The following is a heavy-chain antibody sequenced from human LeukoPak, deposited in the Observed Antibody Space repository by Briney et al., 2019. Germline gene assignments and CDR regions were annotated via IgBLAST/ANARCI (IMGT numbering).Heavy chain of an antibody. Sequence: GGSLRLSCAASGFTFSSYAMSWVRQAPGKGLEWVAVISYDGSNKYYADSVKGRFTISRDNSKNTLYLQMNSLRAEDTAVYYCARSIHYYYYAMDVWGQGTTVTVSS. CDR2: ISYDGSNK. CDR1: GFTFSSYA. V-gene: IGHV3-30-3*01. D-gene: IGHD2-21*01. J-gene: IGHJ6*02. CDR3: ARSIHYYYYAMDV.